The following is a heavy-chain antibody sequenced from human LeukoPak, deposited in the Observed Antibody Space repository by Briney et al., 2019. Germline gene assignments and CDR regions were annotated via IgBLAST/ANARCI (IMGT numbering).Heavy chain of an antibody. D-gene: IGHD4-17*01. V-gene: IGHV4-39*01. CDR2: IYYSGST. Sequence: SETLSLTCTVSGGSISSSSYYWGWIRQPPGKGLEWIGSIYYSGSTYYNPSLKSRVTISVDTSKNQFSLKLSSVTAADTAVYYCARQVDYHDYGDYGAVGGDYWGQGTLVTVSS. CDR3: ARQVDYHDYGDYGAVGGDY. J-gene: IGHJ4*02. CDR1: GGSISSSSYY.